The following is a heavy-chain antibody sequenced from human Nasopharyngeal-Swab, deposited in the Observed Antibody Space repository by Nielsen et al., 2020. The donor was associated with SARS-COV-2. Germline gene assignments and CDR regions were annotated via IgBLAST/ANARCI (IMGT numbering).Heavy chain of an antibody. CDR3: ARTGGRGVIIFDY. D-gene: IGHD3-10*01. CDR2: IYPGDSDT. Sequence: GGSLRLSCKGSGSSFTSYWIGWVRQMPGKGLEWMGIIYPGDSDTRYSPSFQGQVTISADKSISTAYLQWSSLKASDTAMYYCARTGGRGVIIFDYWGQGTLVTVSS. V-gene: IGHV5-51*01. J-gene: IGHJ4*02. CDR1: GSSFTSYW.